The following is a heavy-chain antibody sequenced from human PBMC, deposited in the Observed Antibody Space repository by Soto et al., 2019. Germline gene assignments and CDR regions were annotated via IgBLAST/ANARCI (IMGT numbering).Heavy chain of an antibody. CDR3: AKATGYDISTGLIGDLDY. CDR1: EFTFGSYA. J-gene: IGHJ4*02. V-gene: IGHV3-30*18. D-gene: IGHD3-9*01. CDR2: ISHDGRNK. Sequence: QVQLVQSGGGVVQPGRSLRLSCAVSEFTFGSYAVHWVRQAPGKGLEWVAVISHDGRNKDYVDSVKGRFTISSDTSKNTLYLQMNSLRVEDTAVYYCAKATGYDISTGLIGDLDYWGPGTLVTVSS.